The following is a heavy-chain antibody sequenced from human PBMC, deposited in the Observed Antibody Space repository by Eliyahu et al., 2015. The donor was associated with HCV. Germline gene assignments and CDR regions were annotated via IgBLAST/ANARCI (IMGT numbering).Heavy chain of an antibody. CDR3: ARDFLHLGG. D-gene: IGHD1-26*01. Sequence: EVQLVQSGGGLVQPGGSLRLSCAXSGFTFTDYWMHWVRQAPGKGLVWVSRINVDGSTTNYADSVQGRFTISRDNAKNTLYLQMNSLRAEDTAMYYCARDFLHLGGWGQGTLVTVSS. V-gene: IGHV3-74*01. CDR1: GFTFTDYW. J-gene: IGHJ4*02. CDR2: INVDGSTT.